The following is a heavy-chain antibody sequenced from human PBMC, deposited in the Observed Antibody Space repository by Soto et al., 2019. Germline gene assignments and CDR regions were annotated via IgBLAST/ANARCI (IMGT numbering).Heavy chain of an antibody. V-gene: IGHV3-66*01. Sequence: EVQLVESGGGLVQPGGSLRLSCAASGFTVSSNYMSWVRQAPGKGLEWVSVIYSGGSTYYADSVKGRFTISRDNAKSTLYLQMNSLRAEDTAVYYCARGAGDTSGYYYYSWAYWGQGTLVTVSS. CDR1: GFTVSSNY. D-gene: IGHD3-22*01. CDR3: ARGAGDTSGYYYYSWAY. J-gene: IGHJ4*02. CDR2: IYSGGST.